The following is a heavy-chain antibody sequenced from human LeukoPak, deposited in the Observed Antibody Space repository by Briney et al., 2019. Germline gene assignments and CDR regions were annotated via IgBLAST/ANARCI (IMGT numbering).Heavy chain of an antibody. Sequence: SGPTLVNPTQTLTLTCTFSGFSLSTSGVGVGWIRKPPRKALEWLALIYCNDDKRYSPSLKSRLTITKDTSKNQMVLTMTNMDPVDTATYYCAHRSQVLVGATALYYFDYWGQGTLVTVSS. CDR1: GFSLSTSGVG. J-gene: IGHJ4*02. CDR2: IYCNDDK. V-gene: IGHV2-5*01. D-gene: IGHD1-26*01. CDR3: AHRSQVLVGATALYYFDY.